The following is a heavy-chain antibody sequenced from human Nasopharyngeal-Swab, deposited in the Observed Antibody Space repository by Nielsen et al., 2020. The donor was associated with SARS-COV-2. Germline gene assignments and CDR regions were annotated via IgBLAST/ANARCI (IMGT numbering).Heavy chain of an antibody. J-gene: IGHJ6*03. Sequence: WIRQPPGKGLEWIGEINHSGSTNSNPSLKSRVTISVDTSKNQFSLKLSSVTAADTAVYYCARGRGSSPSRVYYYYMDVWGKGTTVTVSS. CDR3: ARGRGSSPSRVYYYYMDV. V-gene: IGHV4-34*01. CDR2: INHSGST. D-gene: IGHD6-6*01.